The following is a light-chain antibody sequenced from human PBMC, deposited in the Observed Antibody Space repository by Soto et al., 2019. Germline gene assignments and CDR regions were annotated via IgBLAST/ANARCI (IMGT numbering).Light chain of an antibody. CDR1: QSVSSSY. J-gene: IGKJ3*01. CDR2: GAS. V-gene: IGKV3-20*01. CDR3: QQYGSSLFT. Sequence: EIVLTQSPGTLSLSPGERATLSCRASQSVSSSYLARYKQKPGQAPRLLIYGASSRATGIPDRFSGSGSGTDFTLTISRLEPEDFAVYYCQQYGSSLFTFGPGTKVDI.